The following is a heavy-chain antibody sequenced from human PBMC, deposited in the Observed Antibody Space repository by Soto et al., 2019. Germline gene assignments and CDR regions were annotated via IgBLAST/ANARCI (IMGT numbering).Heavy chain of an antibody. V-gene: IGHV1-69*01. J-gene: IGHJ3*02. CDR1: GGTFSSYA. CDR3: ARDGSSTSYTLNGGAFDI. Sequence: QVQLVQSGAEVKKPGSSVQVSCKASGGTFSSYAISWVRQAPGQGLEWMGGIIPIFGTANYAQKFQGRVTITADESTSTAYMELSSLRSEDTAVYYCARDGSSTSYTLNGGAFDIWGQGTMVTVSS. CDR2: IIPIFGTA. D-gene: IGHD2-2*01.